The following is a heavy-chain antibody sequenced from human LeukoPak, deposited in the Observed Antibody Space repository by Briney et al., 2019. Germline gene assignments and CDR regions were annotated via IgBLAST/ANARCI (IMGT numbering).Heavy chain of an antibody. V-gene: IGHV4-34*01. Sequence: PSETLSPTCAVYGGSFSGYYWRWIRQPPGKGLEWIGEINHSGSTNYNPSLKRRVTISVDTSKNQFSLKLSSVTAADTAVYFCARGGYKTYYDYVWGSYRSLFFDYWGQGTLVTVSS. CDR3: ARGGYKTYYDYVWGSYRSLFFDY. D-gene: IGHD3-16*02. J-gene: IGHJ4*02. CDR2: INHSGST. CDR1: GGSFSGYY.